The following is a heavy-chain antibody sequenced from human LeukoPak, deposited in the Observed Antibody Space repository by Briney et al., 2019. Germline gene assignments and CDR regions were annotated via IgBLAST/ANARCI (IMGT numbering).Heavy chain of an antibody. J-gene: IGHJ4*02. Sequence: GGSLRLSCAASGFTFSSYAMSWVRQAPGKGLEWVSAISGSGGSTYYADSVKGRFTISRDNSKNTLYLQMNSLRAEDTAVYYCAKGLKGYSYGYLFDYWGQGTLVTVSS. CDR1: GFTFSSYA. D-gene: IGHD5-18*01. CDR2: ISGSGGST. CDR3: AKGLKGYSYGYLFDY. V-gene: IGHV3-23*01.